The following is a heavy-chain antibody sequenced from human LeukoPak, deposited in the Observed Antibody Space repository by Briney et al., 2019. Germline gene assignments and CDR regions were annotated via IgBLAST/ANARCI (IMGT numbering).Heavy chain of an antibody. CDR2: INGDGSTT. CDR3: ATGNYYDSRGYYTFGH. V-gene: IGHV3-74*01. J-gene: IGHJ1*01. Sequence: GGSLSLSRAASGFTFSRYWMHWVRQAPGKGLVWVSRINGDGSTTSYADSVKGGFTISRDNAKNTLYLQMNSLRAEDTAVYYCATGNYYDSRGYYTFGHWGQGTLVTVSS. D-gene: IGHD3-22*01. CDR1: GFTFSRYW.